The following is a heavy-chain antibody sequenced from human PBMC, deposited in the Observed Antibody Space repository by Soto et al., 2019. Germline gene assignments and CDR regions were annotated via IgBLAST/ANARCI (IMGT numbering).Heavy chain of an antibody. V-gene: IGHV1-8*01. CDR2: MSPNSGAT. Sequence: QVQLVQSGAEVTKPGASVKVSCKASGYTFTTYDINWVRQATGPGLEWLGWMSPNSGATGYAQKFQARVTMTRDTSISTAYMELSNLRSEDTAVYFCARGVEAGVDVWGQGTTVTVSS. D-gene: IGHD6-13*01. CDR3: ARGVEAGVDV. CDR1: GYTFTTYD. J-gene: IGHJ6*02.